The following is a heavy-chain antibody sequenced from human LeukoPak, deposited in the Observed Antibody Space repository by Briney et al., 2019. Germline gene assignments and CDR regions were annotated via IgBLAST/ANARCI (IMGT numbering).Heavy chain of an antibody. CDR1: GDSISSGNYY. V-gene: IGHV4-30-4*08. Sequence: SETLSLTCSVSGDSISSGNYYWIWIRLSPGKGLEWIGYIFHSGTTYSNPSLKSQVAISIDTSKNQFSLNLSSVTAADTAVYFCARDTGSCGFGYLTDDAFDIWGRGTMVTVSS. CDR2: IFHSGTT. D-gene: IGHD6-25*01. CDR3: ARDTGSCGFGYLTDDAFDI. J-gene: IGHJ3*02.